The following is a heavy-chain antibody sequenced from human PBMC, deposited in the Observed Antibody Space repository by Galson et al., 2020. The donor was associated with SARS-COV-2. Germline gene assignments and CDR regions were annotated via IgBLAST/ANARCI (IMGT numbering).Heavy chain of an antibody. J-gene: IGHJ4*02. CDR1: GLTFSNYW. V-gene: IGHV3-7*01. D-gene: IGHD4-4*01. CDR2: INEAGSFK. CDR3: VGGSNY. Sequence: GESLKISCVASGLTFSNYWMNWVRQAPGKGLEWVANINEAGSFKRCVDSVKGRFTISRDNAKNSLYLQMNSLRVEDTAVYYCVGGSNYWGQGTLVTVSS.